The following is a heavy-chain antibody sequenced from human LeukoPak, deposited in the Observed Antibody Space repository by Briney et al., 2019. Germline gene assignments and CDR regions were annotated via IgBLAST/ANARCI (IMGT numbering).Heavy chain of an antibody. CDR3: ARLLITMIGRAFDY. Sequence: GGSLRLSCAASGFTFSSYSMNWVRQAPGKGLEWVSSISSSSSYIYYADSVKGRFTISRDNAKNSLYLQMNSLRAEDTAVYYCARLLITMIGRAFDYWGQGTLVTVSS. J-gene: IGHJ4*02. CDR1: GFTFSSYS. D-gene: IGHD3-22*01. V-gene: IGHV3-21*01. CDR2: ISSSSSYI.